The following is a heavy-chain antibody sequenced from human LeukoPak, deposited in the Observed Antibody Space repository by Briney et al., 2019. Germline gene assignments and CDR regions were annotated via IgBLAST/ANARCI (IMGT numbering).Heavy chain of an antibody. D-gene: IGHD3-9*01. Sequence: GGSLRLSCAASGFTFSSYAMSWVRQAPGKGLEWVSAISGSGGSTYYADSVKGRFTISRDNSKNTLYLQMNSLRAEDTAVYYCAKLPYYDILTGYYHFDYWGQGTLVTVSS. J-gene: IGHJ4*02. CDR3: AKLPYYDILTGYYHFDY. V-gene: IGHV3-23*01. CDR1: GFTFSSYA. CDR2: ISGSGGST.